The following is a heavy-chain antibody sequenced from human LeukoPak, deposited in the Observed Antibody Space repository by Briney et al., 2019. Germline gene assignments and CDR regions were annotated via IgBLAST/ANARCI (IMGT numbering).Heavy chain of an antibody. V-gene: IGHV3-11*01. CDR3: AILSGSSGYYWGFDY. CDR1: GFTFSDYY. D-gene: IGHD3-22*01. CDR2: ISSSGSTI. Sequence: GGSLRLSCAASGFTFSDYYMSWIRQAPGKGLEWASYISSSGSTIYYADSVKGRFTISRDNAKNSLYLQMNSLRAEDTAVYYCAILSGSSGYYWGFDYWGQGTLVTVSS. J-gene: IGHJ4*02.